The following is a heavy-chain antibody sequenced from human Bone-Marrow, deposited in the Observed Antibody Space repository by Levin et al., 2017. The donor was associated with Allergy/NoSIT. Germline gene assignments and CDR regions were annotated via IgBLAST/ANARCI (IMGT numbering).Heavy chain of an antibody. D-gene: IGHD5-18*01. CDR1: SGSISSGGYY. CDR3: AREDRIQLYAFDI. CDR2: IYYSGTT. J-gene: IGHJ3*02. V-gene: IGHV4-31*03. Sequence: SETLSLTCTVSSGSISSGGYYWSWIRQHPGKGLEWIGYIYYSGTTYYNPSLKSRITISLDTSKNQFSLKPSPVTAADTAVYYCAREDRIQLYAFDIWGQGTTVTVSS.